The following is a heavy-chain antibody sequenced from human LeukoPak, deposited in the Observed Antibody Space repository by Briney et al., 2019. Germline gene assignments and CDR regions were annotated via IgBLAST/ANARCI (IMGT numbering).Heavy chain of an antibody. D-gene: IGHD4-17*01. Sequence: SETLSLTCTVSGGSISSSSYNWGWIRQPPGKGLEWIGSMYYSGSTYYNPSLKSRVTISVDTSKNQFSLKLSSVTAADTAVYYCARLGDYGDYIPPPHFDFWGQGTLVTVSA. J-gene: IGHJ4*02. CDR2: MYYSGST. V-gene: IGHV4-39*01. CDR1: GGSISSSSYN. CDR3: ARLGDYGDYIPPPHFDF.